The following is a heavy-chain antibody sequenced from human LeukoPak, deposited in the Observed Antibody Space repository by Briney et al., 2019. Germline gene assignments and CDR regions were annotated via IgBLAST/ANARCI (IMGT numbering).Heavy chain of an antibody. CDR1: GYTFSTYW. Sequence: PGGSLRLSCAASGYTFSTYWMHWVRQAPGKGLVWVSRINSDGSTTSYADSVKGRFTISRDNAKNSLYLQMNSLRAEDTAVYYCARDGYYGSGSYWRGYYFDYWGQGTLVTVSS. D-gene: IGHD3-10*01. CDR2: INSDGSTT. J-gene: IGHJ4*02. CDR3: ARDGYYGSGSYWRGYYFDY. V-gene: IGHV3-74*01.